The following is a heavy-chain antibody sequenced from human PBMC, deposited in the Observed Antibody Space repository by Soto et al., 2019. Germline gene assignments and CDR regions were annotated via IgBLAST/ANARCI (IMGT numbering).Heavy chain of an antibody. Sequence: VASVKVSCKASGYTFTSYAMHWVRQAPGQGLEWMGWISTYNGNTNYVQNLQGRVTMTTDTSTSTAYMELRSLRSGDTAVYYCARSGYCSGGSCYNRWFDPWGQGTLVTVSS. CDR1: GYTFTSYA. D-gene: IGHD2-15*01. V-gene: IGHV1-18*01. CDR3: ARSGYCSGGSCYNRWFDP. J-gene: IGHJ5*02. CDR2: ISTYNGNT.